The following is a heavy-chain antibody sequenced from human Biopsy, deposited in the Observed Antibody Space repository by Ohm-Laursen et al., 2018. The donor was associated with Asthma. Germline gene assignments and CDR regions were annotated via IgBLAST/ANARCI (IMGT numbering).Heavy chain of an antibody. V-gene: IGHV1-3*04. Sequence: VASVKVSCKASGYNFISFAIHWVRQAPGQRLEWVGWVNTGNGDTKYSQKFQGRVTITRDTSASTAYVELRSLRSEDTATYYCARTYYDFLTGQVKDVFGVWGQGTMVTVSS. J-gene: IGHJ3*01. CDR1: GYNFISFA. D-gene: IGHD3-9*01. CDR3: ARTYYDFLTGQVKDVFGV. CDR2: VNTGNGDT.